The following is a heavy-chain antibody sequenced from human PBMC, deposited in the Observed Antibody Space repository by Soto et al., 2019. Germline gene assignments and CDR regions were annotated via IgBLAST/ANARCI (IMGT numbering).Heavy chain of an antibody. CDR1: GLTFSSYA. Sequence: EVQLLESGGGLVQPGGSLRLSCAASGLTFSSYAMSWVRQAPGKGLEWVSAISGSGGSTYYADSVKGRFTISRDNSKNTLHLQMNSLRAEDTAVYYSAKVLWYDFWSGFSYFDYWGQGTLVTVSS. J-gene: IGHJ4*02. CDR3: AKVLWYDFWSGFSYFDY. CDR2: ISGSGGST. D-gene: IGHD3-3*01. V-gene: IGHV3-23*01.